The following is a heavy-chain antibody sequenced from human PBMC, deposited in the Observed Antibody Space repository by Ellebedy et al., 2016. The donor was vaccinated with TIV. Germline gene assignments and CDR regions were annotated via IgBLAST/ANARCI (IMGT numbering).Heavy chain of an antibody. D-gene: IGHD4-23*01. V-gene: IGHV4-4*02. J-gene: IGHJ4*02. CDR2: MSHSGST. CDR1: GGSISSTNW. CDR3: ARDGAGRWDY. Sequence: MPSETLSLTCAVSGGSISSTNWWPWASQHPGSGLAWIGSMSHSGSTYYSPSLKSRVTISVDTSRNPLSLRLSSVNAADTAVYYCARDGAGRWDYWGPGTLVTVSS.